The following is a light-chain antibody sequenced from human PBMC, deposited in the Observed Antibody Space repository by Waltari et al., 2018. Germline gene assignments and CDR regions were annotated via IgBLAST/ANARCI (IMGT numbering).Light chain of an antibody. CDR3: QQRYRSPWT. CDR1: QTIDRY. J-gene: IGKJ1*01. Sequence: DIQMTQSPSSLSASVGDRVTITCRASQTIDRYLNWHHQKPGKAPKLLIYAASTLQSGVPSRFSGSGYVTDFTLTIIGLQPEDFATYFCQQRYRSPWTFGEGTRVDIK. V-gene: IGKV1-39*01. CDR2: AAS.